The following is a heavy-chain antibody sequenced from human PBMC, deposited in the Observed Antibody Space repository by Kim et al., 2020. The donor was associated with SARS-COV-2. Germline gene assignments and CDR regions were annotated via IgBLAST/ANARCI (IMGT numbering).Heavy chain of an antibody. Sequence: SVKVSCKASGGTFSSYAISWVRQAPGQGLEWMGGIIPIFGTANYAQKFQGRVTITADESTSTAYMELSSLRSEDTAVYYCASWDIVVVPAARPNYYYYGMDVWGQGTTVTVSS. CDR3: ASWDIVVVPAARPNYYYYGMDV. V-gene: IGHV1-69*13. CDR2: IIPIFGTA. J-gene: IGHJ6*02. D-gene: IGHD2-2*01. CDR1: GGTFSSYA.